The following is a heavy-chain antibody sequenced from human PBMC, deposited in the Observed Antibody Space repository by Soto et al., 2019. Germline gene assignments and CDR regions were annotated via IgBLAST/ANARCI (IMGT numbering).Heavy chain of an antibody. CDR1: VFTFSAYN. CDR3: ASHYGDNGWFDP. Sequence: WWSLRLSCSASVFTFSAYNMNWVRQPPGKGLEWVSSITSSSSSIYYADSLKGRFTISRDNAKNSLYLQMNSLRAEDTAVYYCASHYGDNGWFDPWGQGTLVTSPQ. CDR2: ITSSSSSI. V-gene: IGHV3-21*06. J-gene: IGHJ5*02. D-gene: IGHD4-17*01.